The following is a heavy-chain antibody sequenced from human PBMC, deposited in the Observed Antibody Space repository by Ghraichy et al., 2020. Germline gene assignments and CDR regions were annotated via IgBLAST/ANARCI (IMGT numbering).Heavy chain of an antibody. CDR1: GGSFSGYY. Sequence: SETLSLTCAVYGGSFSGYYWSWIRQPPGKGLEWIGEINHSGSTNYNPSLKSRVTISVDTSKNQFSLKLSSVTAADTAVYYCARGRIVAAAGRYYYGMDVWGQGTTVTVSS. CDR2: INHSGST. J-gene: IGHJ6*02. D-gene: IGHD6-13*01. CDR3: ARGRIVAAAGRYYYGMDV. V-gene: IGHV4-34*01.